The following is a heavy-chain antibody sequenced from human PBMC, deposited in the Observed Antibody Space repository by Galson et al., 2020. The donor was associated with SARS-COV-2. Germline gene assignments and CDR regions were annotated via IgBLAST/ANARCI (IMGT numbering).Heavy chain of an antibody. CDR3: ASSSWSFWYLDL. D-gene: IGHD6-13*01. V-gene: IGHV4-34*01. Sequence: QTLSLTCAVYGGSLRGDSCSWGRHPPGKGLERGGEINNSRSTNYNPSLKSRVTISVDTSKNNFSLKLSSVTAADTAVYYCASSSWSFWYLDLWGHGTLVTVSS. J-gene: IGHJ2*01. CDR2: INNSRST. CDR1: GGSLRGDS.